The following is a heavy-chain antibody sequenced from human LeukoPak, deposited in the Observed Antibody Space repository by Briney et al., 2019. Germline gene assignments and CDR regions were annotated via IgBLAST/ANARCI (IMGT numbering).Heavy chain of an antibody. Sequence: QPGGSLRLSCAASGLTFSGYAMSWVRQAPGKGLEWVSAISGSGSRTYYADSVKGRFTISRDNSKSTLYLRINSLRAEDTAVYYCAKEVVVSAAVGTVGFDPWGQGTLVIVSS. J-gene: IGHJ5*02. CDR2: ISGSGSRT. V-gene: IGHV3-23*01. CDR3: AKEVVVSAAVGTVGFDP. CDR1: GLTFSGYA. D-gene: IGHD6-13*01.